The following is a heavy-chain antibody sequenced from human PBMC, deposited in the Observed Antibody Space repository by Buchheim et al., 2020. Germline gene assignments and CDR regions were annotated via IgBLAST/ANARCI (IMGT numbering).Heavy chain of an antibody. CDR3: AKDNSGSHYSFDY. J-gene: IGHJ4*02. V-gene: IGHV3-30*18. D-gene: IGHD1-26*01. CDR2: ISYDGSNK. CDR1: GFTFSSYG. Sequence: QVQLVESGGGVVQPGRSLRLSCAASGFTFSSYGMHWVRQAPGKGLEWVAVISYDGSNKYYADSVKGRFTISRDNSKTTLYLQMNSLRAEDTAVYYCAKDNSGSHYSFDYWGQGTL.